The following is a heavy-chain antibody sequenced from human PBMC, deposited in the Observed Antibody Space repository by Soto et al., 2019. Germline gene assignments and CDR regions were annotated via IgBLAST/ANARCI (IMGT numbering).Heavy chain of an antibody. J-gene: IGHJ5*02. V-gene: IGHV1-69*01. CDR3: ARLSSSSRFLPDWFDP. Sequence: QGQMVQSGAEVQKPGSSVKVSCKASGGTFSSYAISWVRQAPGQGLEWMGGIIPIFGTANYAQKCQGRVTITADDPTSTAYMELSSLRSEDTAVYYCARLSSSSRFLPDWFDPWGQGTLVTVSS. CDR2: IIPIFGTA. CDR1: GGTFSSYA. D-gene: IGHD6-6*01.